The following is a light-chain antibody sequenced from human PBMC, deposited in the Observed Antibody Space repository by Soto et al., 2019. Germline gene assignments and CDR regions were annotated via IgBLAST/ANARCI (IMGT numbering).Light chain of an antibody. CDR1: SSNIGGNS. Sequence: QSVMTQPPSVSAAPGQKVTISCSGSSSNIGGNSVSWYQQLPGTAPKLLIYDDNKRPSGIPDRFSGSKSGTSATLGITGFQTGDEADYYCSSYTSSSPVVFGGGTKLTVL. J-gene: IGLJ2*01. V-gene: IGLV1-51*01. CDR3: SSYTSSSPVV. CDR2: DDN.